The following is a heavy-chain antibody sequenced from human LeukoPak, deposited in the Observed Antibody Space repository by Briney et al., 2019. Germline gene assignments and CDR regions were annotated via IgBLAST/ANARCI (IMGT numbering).Heavy chain of an antibody. V-gene: IGHV3-48*01. D-gene: IGHD3-3*01. CDR2: ISSSSSTI. CDR1: GFTFSSYS. Sequence: AGGSLRLSCAASGFTFSSYSMNWVRQAPGKGLEWVSYISSSSSTIYYADSVKGRFTISRDNAKNSLYLQMNSLRAEDTAVYYCAREGYDFWGVYMDVWGKGTTVTVSS. J-gene: IGHJ6*03. CDR3: AREGYDFWGVYMDV.